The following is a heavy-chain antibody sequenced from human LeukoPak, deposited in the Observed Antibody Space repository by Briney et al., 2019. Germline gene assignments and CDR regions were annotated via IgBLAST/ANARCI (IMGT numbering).Heavy chain of an antibody. J-gene: IGHJ4*02. CDR3: ASGSQWLVIDY. D-gene: IGHD6-19*01. CDR1: GFTFSSYG. CDR2: IWYDGSNK. V-gene: IGHV3-33*01. Sequence: GGSLRLSCAASGFTFSSYGMHWVRQAPGKGLEWVAVIWYDGSNKYYADSVKGRFTISRGNSKNTLYLQMNSLRAEDTAVYYCASGSQWLVIDYWGQGTLVTVSS.